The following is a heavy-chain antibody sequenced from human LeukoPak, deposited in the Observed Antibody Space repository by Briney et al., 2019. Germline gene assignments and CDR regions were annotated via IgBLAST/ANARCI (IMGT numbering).Heavy chain of an antibody. CDR1: GGSISSSSYY. J-gene: IGHJ4*02. Sequence: SETLSLTCTVSGGSISSSSYYWGWIRQPPGKGLEWIGSIYYSGSTYYNPSLKSRVTISVDTSKNQFSLKLSSVTAADTAVYYCARRDWGATTGYFDYWGQGPLVTVSS. CDR3: ARRDWGATTGYFDY. V-gene: IGHV4-39*01. CDR2: IYYSGST. D-gene: IGHD1-26*01.